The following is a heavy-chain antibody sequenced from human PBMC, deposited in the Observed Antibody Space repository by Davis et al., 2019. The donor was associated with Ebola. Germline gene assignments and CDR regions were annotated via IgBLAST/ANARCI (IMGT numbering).Heavy chain of an antibody. D-gene: IGHD3-10*01. V-gene: IGHV3-33*01. J-gene: IGHJ4*02. CDR1: GFTFSSYG. CDR3: ARGLGVLLWFREHAFDY. CDR2: IWYDGSNK. Sequence: GGSLRLSCAASGFTFSSYGMHWVRQAPGKGLEWVADIWYDGSNKYYADSVKGRFTISRDNSKNTLYLQMNSLRAEDTAVYYCARGLGVLLWFREHAFDYWGQGTLVTVSS.